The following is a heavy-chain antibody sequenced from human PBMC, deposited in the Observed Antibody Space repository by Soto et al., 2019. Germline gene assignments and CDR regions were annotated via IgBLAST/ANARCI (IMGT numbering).Heavy chain of an antibody. CDR3: ARRGSSSWEDYYYYGMDV. J-gene: IGHJ6*02. V-gene: IGHV5-10-1*01. CDR1: GYSFTSYW. D-gene: IGHD6-13*01. Sequence: PGESLKISCKGSGYSFTSYWISWVRQMPGKGLEWMGRIDPSDSYTNYSPSFRGHVTISADKSISTAYLQWSSLEASDTAMYYCARRGSSSWEDYYYYGMDVWGQGTTVTVSS. CDR2: IDPSDSYT.